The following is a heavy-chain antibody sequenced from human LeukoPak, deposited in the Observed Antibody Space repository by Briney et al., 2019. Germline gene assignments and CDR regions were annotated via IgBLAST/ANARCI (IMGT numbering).Heavy chain of an antibody. J-gene: IGHJ4*02. CDR2: IDPPSGVP. CDR3: ARSGFSTGFYLDF. V-gene: IGHV1-2*02. D-gene: IGHD2-8*02. CDR1: GYTFTGQF. Sequence: GASVKVSCKASGYTFTGQFIHWLRQAPGRGLEWMGWIDPPSGVPHYAQKFQDTVTMTRDTPIGTAYMEVRRLKSDDTAVYYCARSGFSTGFYLDFWGQGTLISVSS.